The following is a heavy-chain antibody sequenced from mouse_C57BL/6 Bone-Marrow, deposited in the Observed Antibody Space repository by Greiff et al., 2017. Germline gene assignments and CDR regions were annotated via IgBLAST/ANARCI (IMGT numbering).Heavy chain of an antibody. Sequence: EVKVVESGGDLVKPGGSLKLSCAASGFTFSSYGMSWVRQTPDKRLEWVATISSGGSYTYYPDSVKGRITISRDNAKNTLYLQMSSLKSEDTAMYYCASSMDYWGQGTSVTVSS. CDR3: ASSMDY. V-gene: IGHV5-6*01. CDR1: GFTFSSYG. CDR2: ISSGGSYT. J-gene: IGHJ4*01.